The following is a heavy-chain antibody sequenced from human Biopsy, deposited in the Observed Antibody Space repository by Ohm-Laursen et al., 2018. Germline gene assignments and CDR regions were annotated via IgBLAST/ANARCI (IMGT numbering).Heavy chain of an antibody. J-gene: IGHJ2*01. CDR3: VREPKTGTAEAWYFDL. Sequence: TLSLTCRVSGASVKTSGYFWAWIRQRPGKGLEWIGYISYNKRTHYNPSLTSRLAISFDTSNNRISLQLRSVSVADTAVYYCVREPKTGTAEAWYFDLWGRGSPVTVPS. V-gene: IGHV4-31*03. CDR1: GASVKTSGYF. CDR2: ISYNKRT. D-gene: IGHD3-9*01.